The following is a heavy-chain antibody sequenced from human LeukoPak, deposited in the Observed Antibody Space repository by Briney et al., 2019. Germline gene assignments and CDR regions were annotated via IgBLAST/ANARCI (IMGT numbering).Heavy chain of an antibody. CDR2: ITRSGGT. V-gene: IGHV3-23*01. D-gene: IGHD2-15*01. CDR3: AKDIEASM. J-gene: IGHJ4*02. CDR1: GFTFITYA. Sequence: PGGSLRLSFAASGFTFITYAVTSVRQAPGKGLEWVSIITRSGGTYYADSVKGRLTISRDNSKNTMYLQMNSLRAEDTAVYYCAKDIEASMWGQGTLVAVSS.